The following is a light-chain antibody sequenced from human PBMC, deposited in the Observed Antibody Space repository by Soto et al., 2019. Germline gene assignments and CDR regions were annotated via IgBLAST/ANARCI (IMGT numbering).Light chain of an antibody. J-gene: IGLJ1*01. CDR3: QSYDSTLSARYV. CDR2: GNI. Sequence: HSVLTQPPSVSGAPGLRVTISCTGSSSNIGAGYDVHWYQQRPGTAPKLLIFGNINRPSGVPDRFSGSKSGTSASLAITGLQAEDEGDYYCQSYDSTLSARYVFGTGTKVTVL. V-gene: IGLV1-40*01. CDR1: SSNIGAGYD.